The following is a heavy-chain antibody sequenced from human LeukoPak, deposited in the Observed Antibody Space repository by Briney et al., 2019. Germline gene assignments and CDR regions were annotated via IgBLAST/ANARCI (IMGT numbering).Heavy chain of an antibody. CDR2: ISSSSSYI. Sequence: GGSLRLSCAASGFTFSSYSMNWVRQPPGKGLEWVSSISSSSSYIYYADSVKGRFTISRDNAKNSLYLQMNSLRAEDTAVYYCAREGAVAVFDYWGQGTLVTVSS. CDR1: GFTFSSYS. D-gene: IGHD6-19*01. V-gene: IGHV3-21*04. CDR3: AREGAVAVFDY. J-gene: IGHJ4*02.